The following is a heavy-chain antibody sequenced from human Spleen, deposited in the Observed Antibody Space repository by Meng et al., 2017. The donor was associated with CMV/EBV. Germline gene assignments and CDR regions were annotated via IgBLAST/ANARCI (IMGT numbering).Heavy chain of an antibody. CDR2: INPKNDAT. CDR1: GYTFTGYY. Sequence: ASVKVSCKASGYTFTGYYIHWARQAPGQGLEWMGWINPKNDATYYAQKFQGSINMTRDMSISTAYVDLSSLRFNDTAIYYCARYSSGWYYFDYWGQGTLVTVSS. CDR3: ARYSSGWYYFDY. J-gene: IGHJ4*02. D-gene: IGHD6-19*01. V-gene: IGHV1-2*02.